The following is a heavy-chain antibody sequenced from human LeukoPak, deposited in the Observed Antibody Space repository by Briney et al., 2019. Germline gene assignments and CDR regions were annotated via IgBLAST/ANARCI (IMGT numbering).Heavy chain of an antibody. CDR3: ARGEYSSAWYYFDY. D-gene: IGHD6-19*01. CDR2: IYYSGST. V-gene: IGHV4-59*01. CDR1: GGSISSYY. Sequence: SETLSLTCTVSGGSISSYYWSWIRHPPGKGQEWIGYIYYSGSTNYNPSLKSRVTISVDTSKNQFSLKLRSVTAADTAVYYCARGEYSSAWYYFDYWGQGTLVTVSS. J-gene: IGHJ4*02.